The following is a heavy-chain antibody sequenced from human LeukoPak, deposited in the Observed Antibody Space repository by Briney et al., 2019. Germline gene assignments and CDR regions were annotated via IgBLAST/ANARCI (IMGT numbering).Heavy chain of an antibody. Sequence: ASVKVSCKASGYTFTSYGISWVRQAPGQGLEWMGRISAYNGNTNYAQKLQGRVTMTTDTSTSTAYMELRSLRSDDTAVYYCARGIVVVPAEPGDYFDYWGQGTLVAVSS. V-gene: IGHV1-18*04. CDR1: GYTFTSYG. CDR3: ARGIVVVPAEPGDYFDY. J-gene: IGHJ4*02. CDR2: ISAYNGNT. D-gene: IGHD2-2*01.